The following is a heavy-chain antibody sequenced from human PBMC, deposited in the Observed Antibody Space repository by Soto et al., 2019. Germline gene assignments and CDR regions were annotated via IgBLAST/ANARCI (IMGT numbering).Heavy chain of an antibody. CDR1: GGSISSDYYY. Sequence: PSETLSLTCSVSGGSISSDYYYWSWIRQPPGKGLEWIGNIYYSGNTYYNPSLKSRLTMAVDTSKNEFSLKLTSVSAADTAVYFCAREERKGIISWFDPWGQGTPVTVSS. CDR3: AREERKGIISWFDP. J-gene: IGHJ5*02. V-gene: IGHV4-30-4*01. CDR2: IYYSGNT. D-gene: IGHD2-21*01.